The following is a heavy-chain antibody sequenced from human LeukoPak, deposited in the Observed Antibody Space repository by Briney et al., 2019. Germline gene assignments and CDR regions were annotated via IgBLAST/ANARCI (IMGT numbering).Heavy chain of an antibody. J-gene: IGHJ4*02. CDR2: ISREGGIA. CDR1: GFIFSTYD. V-gene: IGHV3-30-3*01. D-gene: IGHD3-9*01. CDR3: ARHFTTGSIDH. Sequence: GGSLRLSCAASGFIFSTYDMHWVRQAPGKGLEWVAVISREGGIAYHADSVKGRFTISRDNSKNTLYLQMNSRRADDTAVYYCARHFTTGSIDHWGQGNLVTVSS.